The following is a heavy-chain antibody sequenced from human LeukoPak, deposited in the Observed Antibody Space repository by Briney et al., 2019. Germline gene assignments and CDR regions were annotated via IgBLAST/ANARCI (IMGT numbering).Heavy chain of an antibody. D-gene: IGHD3-10*01. Sequence: GGSLRLSCAASGFTFSDYYMSWVRQAPGKGLEWVSSISSSSSYIYYADSVKGRFTISRDNAKNSLYLQMNSLRAEDTAVYYCARELLWFGEDYYGMDVWGKGTTVTVSS. CDR2: ISSSSSYI. J-gene: IGHJ6*04. V-gene: IGHV3-11*06. CDR3: ARELLWFGEDYYGMDV. CDR1: GFTFSDYY.